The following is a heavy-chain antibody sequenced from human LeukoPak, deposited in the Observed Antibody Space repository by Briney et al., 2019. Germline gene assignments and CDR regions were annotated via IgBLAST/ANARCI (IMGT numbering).Heavy chain of an antibody. CDR1: GYTFTSYA. J-gene: IGHJ4*02. V-gene: IGHV1-3*01. Sequence: ASVKVSCKASGYTFTSYAMHWVRQAPGQRLEWMGWINAGNGNTKYSQKFQGRVTITRDTSASTAYMELSSLRSEDTAVYYCARGYYDILTGYSTVGPDYWGQGTLVTASS. CDR3: ARGYYDILTGYSTVGPDY. CDR2: INAGNGNT. D-gene: IGHD3-9*01.